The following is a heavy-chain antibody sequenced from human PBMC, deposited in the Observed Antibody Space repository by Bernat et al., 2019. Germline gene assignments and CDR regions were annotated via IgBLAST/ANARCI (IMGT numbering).Heavy chain of an antibody. V-gene: IGHV3-33*01. CDR2: IWYDGSQK. Sequence: QVQLVESGGVVVQSGKSLRLSCAVSGVTFRNYGMHWVRQAPGKGLEWVAVIWYDGSQKYYADSVKDRFTISRDNSKNTLYLQMNSLRVEDTAMYNCATWRGSGNYYDYWGQGTLVTVSS. CDR1: GVTFRNYG. D-gene: IGHD3-10*01. J-gene: IGHJ4*02. CDR3: ATWRGSGNYYDY.